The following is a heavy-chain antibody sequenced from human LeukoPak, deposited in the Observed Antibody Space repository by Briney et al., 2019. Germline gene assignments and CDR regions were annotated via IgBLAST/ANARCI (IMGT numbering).Heavy chain of an antibody. Sequence: PGGSLRLSCAASGFTFSDHAMSWVRQAPGKGLEWLSVISGGSSGSTYYADSVTGRFTVSRDNSKNTVDLQMNSLRADDTAVYYCVKGSSTETYSAEYFEHWGQGTLVTVSS. CDR3: VKGSSTETYSAEYFEH. CDR2: ISGGSSGST. J-gene: IGHJ1*01. CDR1: GFTFSDHA. D-gene: IGHD2-15*01. V-gene: IGHV3-23*01.